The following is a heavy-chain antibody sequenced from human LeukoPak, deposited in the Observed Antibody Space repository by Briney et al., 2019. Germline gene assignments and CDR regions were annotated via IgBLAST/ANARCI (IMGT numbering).Heavy chain of an antibody. V-gene: IGHV3-53*01. Sequence: RPGGSLRLSCAASGFSVSSNYVSWVRQAPGKGLEWVSVIYSGGTTYYADSTKGRFTISRNNSKNTLYLQMNSLRAEDTAVYYCARDQWLVRDHYMDVWGKRTTVTISS. CDR1: GFSVSSNY. CDR3: ARDQWLVRDHYMDV. CDR2: IYSGGTT. D-gene: IGHD6-19*01. J-gene: IGHJ6*03.